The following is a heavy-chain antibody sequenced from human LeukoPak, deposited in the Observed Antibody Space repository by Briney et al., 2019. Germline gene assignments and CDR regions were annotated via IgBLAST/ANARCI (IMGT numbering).Heavy chain of an antibody. CDR2: ISGSGGST. J-gene: IGHJ3*02. V-gene: IGHV3-23*01. D-gene: IGHD3-22*01. Sequence: PGGSLRLSCAASGFTFSSYAMSWVRQAPGKGLEWVSAISGSGGSTYYADSVKGRFTISRDKSKNTLYLQMNSLRAEDTAVYYCAKDYYYDSRGYAFDIWGQGTMVTVSS. CDR3: AKDYYYDSRGYAFDI. CDR1: GFTFSSYA.